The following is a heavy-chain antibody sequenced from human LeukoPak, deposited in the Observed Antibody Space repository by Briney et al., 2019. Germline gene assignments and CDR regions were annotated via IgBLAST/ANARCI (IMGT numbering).Heavy chain of an antibody. Sequence: GGSLRLSCAASGFTVSNNRLSWVRQAPGKGLEWVSVIYSDGRTYYADSVKGRFTISRDNSENTLYLETNSLRAEDTAVYYCASPGIVVVTAAGAFDIWGQGTMVTVSS. V-gene: IGHV3-53*01. CDR1: GFTVSNNR. CDR2: IYSDGRT. J-gene: IGHJ3*02. D-gene: IGHD2-21*02. CDR3: ASPGIVVVTAAGAFDI.